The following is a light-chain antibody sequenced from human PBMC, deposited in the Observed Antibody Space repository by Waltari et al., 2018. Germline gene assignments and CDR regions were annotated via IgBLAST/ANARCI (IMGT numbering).Light chain of an antibody. CDR3: SSYTSSSSVV. Sequence: QSALTQPASVSGSPGQSITISCTGTRSDVGGYNHVSWYQQHPGKAPKVMIYEVTNRPSGVSNRFSGSKSGNTASLAISGLQPEDEADYYCSSYTSSSSVVFGGGTKLTVL. V-gene: IGLV2-14*01. CDR1: RSDVGGYNH. CDR2: EVT. J-gene: IGLJ2*01.